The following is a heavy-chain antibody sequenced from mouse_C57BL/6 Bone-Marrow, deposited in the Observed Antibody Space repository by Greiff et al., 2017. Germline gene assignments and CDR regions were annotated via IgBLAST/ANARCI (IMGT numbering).Heavy chain of an antibody. CDR3: TTNGYYGYAMDY. V-gene: IGHV14-4*01. D-gene: IGHD2-3*01. CDR1: GFNIKDDY. J-gene: IGHJ4*01. Sequence: VQLQQSGAELVRPGASVKLSCTASGFNIKDDYMHWVKQRPEQGLEWIGWIDPENGDTEYASKFQGKATITADTSSNTAYLQLSSLTSADTAVYYCTTNGYYGYAMDYWGQGTSVTVSS. CDR2: IDPENGDT.